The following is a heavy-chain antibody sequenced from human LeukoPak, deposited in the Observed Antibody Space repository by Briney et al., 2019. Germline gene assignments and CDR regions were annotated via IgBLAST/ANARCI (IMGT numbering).Heavy chain of an antibody. CDR1: GGSFSGYY. J-gene: IGHJ3*02. Sequence: SETLSLTCAVYGGSFSGYYRSWLRQAPGKGLEWIGDIYYSGSNNYNPPLKRRVIIAVDTYKNQFSLKRSSVTAADTAVYYWARDLPAYDTSPSDIWGQGTMVTVSS. CDR2: IYYSGSN. V-gene: IGHV4-59*01. D-gene: IGHD3-22*01. CDR3: ARDLPAYDTSPSDI.